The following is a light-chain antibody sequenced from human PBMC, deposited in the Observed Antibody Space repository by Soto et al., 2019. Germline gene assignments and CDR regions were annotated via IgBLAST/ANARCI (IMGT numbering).Light chain of an antibody. CDR2: GVT. J-gene: IGLJ2*01. CDR3: SSYTSRNTLV. CDR1: SDDVGAYNY. Sequence: QSVLTQPASVSGSPGQSITISCTGTSDDVGAYNYVSWYQQHPGKAPKLMIYGVTIRPSGVSNRFSGSKSGNTASLTISGLQAEDEADYYCSSYTSRNTLVFGGGTKLTVL. V-gene: IGLV2-14*03.